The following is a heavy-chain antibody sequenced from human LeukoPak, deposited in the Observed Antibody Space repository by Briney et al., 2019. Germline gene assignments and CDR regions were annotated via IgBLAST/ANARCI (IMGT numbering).Heavy chain of an antibody. CDR1: GFTFSSYA. D-gene: IGHD2-15*01. Sequence: PGRSLRLSCAASGFTFSSYAMHWVRQAPGKGLEWVAVISYDGSTKYYADSVKGRFTISRDNSKNTLYLQMNSLRAEDTAVYYCARESPFYCSGGRWWNDYWGQGTLVTVSS. CDR3: ARESPFYCSGGRWWNDY. J-gene: IGHJ4*02. V-gene: IGHV3-30-3*01. CDR2: ISYDGSTK.